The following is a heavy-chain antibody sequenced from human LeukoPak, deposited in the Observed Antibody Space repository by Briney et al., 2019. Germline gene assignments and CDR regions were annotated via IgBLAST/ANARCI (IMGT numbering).Heavy chain of an antibody. V-gene: IGHV1-8*02. J-gene: IGHJ3*02. CDR1: GGTFSSYA. CDR2: MNPNSGNT. CDR3: ARGDCSGGSCYAVGAFDI. Sequence: ASVKVSCKASGGTFSSYAISWVRQAPGQGLEWMGWMNPNSGNTGYAQKFQGRVTMTRNTSISTAYMELSSLRSEDTAVYYCARGDCSGGSCYAVGAFDIWGQGTMVTVSS. D-gene: IGHD2-15*01.